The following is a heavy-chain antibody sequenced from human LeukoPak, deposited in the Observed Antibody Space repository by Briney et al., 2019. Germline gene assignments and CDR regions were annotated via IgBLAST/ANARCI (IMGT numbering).Heavy chain of an antibody. CDR2: INPSGGST. V-gene: IGHV1-46*01. CDR1: GYTFTSYY. D-gene: IGHD3-22*01. CDR3: ARDGDSSGYPLGWFDP. J-gene: IGHJ5*02. Sequence: ASVKVSCKASGYTFTSYYMHWVRQAPGQGLEWMGIINPSGGSTSYAQKFQGRVTMTRDTSTSTVYVELSSLRSEDTAVYYCARDGDSSGYPLGWFDPWGQGTLVTVSS.